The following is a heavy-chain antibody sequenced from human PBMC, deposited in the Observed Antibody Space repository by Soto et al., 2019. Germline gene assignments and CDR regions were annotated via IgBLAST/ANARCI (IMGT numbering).Heavy chain of an antibody. Sequence: ASVKVSCKASGYTFTSYGISWVRQAPGQGLEWMGWISAYNGNTNYAQKLQGRVTMATDTSTSTAYMELRSLRSDDTAVYYCARGPSWIIAAAGRNLFDPWGQGTLVTVSS. CDR3: ARGPSWIIAAAGRNLFDP. V-gene: IGHV1-18*01. CDR1: GYTFTSYG. J-gene: IGHJ5*02. CDR2: ISAYNGNT. D-gene: IGHD6-13*01.